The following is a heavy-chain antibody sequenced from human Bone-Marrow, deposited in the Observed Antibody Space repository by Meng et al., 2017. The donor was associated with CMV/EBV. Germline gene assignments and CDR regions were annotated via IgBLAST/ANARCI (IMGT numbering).Heavy chain of an antibody. D-gene: IGHD2-21*01. CDR2: IRYDGSNK. J-gene: IGHJ4*02. Sequence: GESLKISCAASGFTFSSYGMHWVRQAPGKGLEWVAFIRYDGSNKYYADSVKGRFTISRDNSKNTLYLQMNSLRAEDTAVYYCARRPMLYCGTDCEFDFWGQGTLVTVSS. CDR3: ARRPMLYCGTDCEFDF. V-gene: IGHV3-30*02. CDR1: GFTFSSYG.